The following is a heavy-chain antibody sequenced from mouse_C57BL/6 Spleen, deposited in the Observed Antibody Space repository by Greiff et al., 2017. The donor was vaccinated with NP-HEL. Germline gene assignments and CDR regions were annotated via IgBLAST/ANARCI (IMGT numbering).Heavy chain of an antibody. Sequence: EVQGVESGGGLVQPKGSLKLSCAASGFTFNTYAMHWVRQAPGKGLEWVARIRSKSSNYATYYADSVKDRFTISKDYSQSMVYLQMNNLKTEDSAMYYCVRQIYYDYYVAFGGWGKGPLVTVSA. J-gene: IGHJ3*01. V-gene: IGHV10-3*01. CDR2: IRSKSSNYAT. CDR1: GFTFNTYA. CDR3: VRQIYYDYYVAFGG. D-gene: IGHD2-4*01.